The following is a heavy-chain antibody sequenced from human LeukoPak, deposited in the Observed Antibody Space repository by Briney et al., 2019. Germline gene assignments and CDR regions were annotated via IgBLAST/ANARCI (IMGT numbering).Heavy chain of an antibody. J-gene: IGHJ5*02. CDR3: TRDQYGANWFDP. CDR2: IYSGGST. D-gene: IGHD4/OR15-4a*01. CDR1: GFTVSSNY. Sequence: GGSLRLSCAASGFTVSSNYMSWVRQAPGKGLEWVSFIYSGGSTYYADSVKGRFTISRDNSKNTLYLQMNSLRAEDTAVYYCTRDQYGANWFDPWGQGTLVTVSS. V-gene: IGHV3-53*01.